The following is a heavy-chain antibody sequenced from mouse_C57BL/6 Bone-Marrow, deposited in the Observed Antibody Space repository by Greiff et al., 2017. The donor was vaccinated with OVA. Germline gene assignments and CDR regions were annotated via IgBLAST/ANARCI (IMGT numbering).Heavy chain of an antibody. CDR2: IDPSDSYT. V-gene: IGHV1-50*01. Sequence: VQLQQPGAELVKPGASVKLSCKASGYTFTSYWMQWVKQRPGQGLEWIGEIDPSDSYTNYNPKFKGKATLTVDTSSSTAYMQLSSLTSEDSAVYYCARSVGMVTTLFDYWGQGTTLTVSS. CDR3: ARSVGMVTTLFDY. D-gene: IGHD2-2*01. CDR1: GYTFTSYW. J-gene: IGHJ2*01.